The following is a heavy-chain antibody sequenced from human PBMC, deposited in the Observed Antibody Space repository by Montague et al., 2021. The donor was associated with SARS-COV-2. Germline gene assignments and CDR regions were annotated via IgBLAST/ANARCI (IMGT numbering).Heavy chain of an antibody. Sequence: TLSLTCTVSGDSITSDVSYWSWIRQPAGKGLEWIGRIYTTGSTNYNPSLKSRLTISLDTSKNQFSLKLSSVTVADTAVYYCARDDFRWDFDCWGRGTLVTVSS. D-gene: IGHD2/OR15-2a*01. CDR3: ARDDFRWDFDC. CDR2: IYTTGST. J-gene: IGHJ4*02. CDR1: GDSITSDVSY. V-gene: IGHV4-61*02.